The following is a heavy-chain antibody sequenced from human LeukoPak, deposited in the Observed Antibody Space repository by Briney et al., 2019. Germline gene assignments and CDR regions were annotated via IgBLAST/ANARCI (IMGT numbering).Heavy chain of an antibody. CDR3: ARDTKIGTAAAGTGY. J-gene: IGHJ4*02. D-gene: IGHD6-13*01. Sequence: GGSLRLSCAASGFMFSYYDMNWVRQAPGRGLEWISKITSGNGIYYADSVRGRFTISRDNGDNSLYLQMDSLRVEDTAVYYCARDTKIGTAAAGTGYWGQGTLVIVSS. V-gene: IGHV3-69-1*01. CDR2: ITSGNGI. CDR1: GFMFSYYD.